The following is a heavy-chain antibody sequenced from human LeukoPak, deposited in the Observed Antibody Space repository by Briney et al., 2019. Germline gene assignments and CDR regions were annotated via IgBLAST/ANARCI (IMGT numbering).Heavy chain of an antibody. CDR3: ARGTYYYGSGSQQN. CDR1: GFTFSSYA. CDR2: ISYDGSNK. V-gene: IGHV3-30-3*01. D-gene: IGHD3-10*01. Sequence: GGSLRLSCAASGFTFSSYAMHWVRQALGKGLEWVAVISYDGSNKYYADSVKGRFTISRDNSKNTLYLQMNSLRAEDTAVYYCARGTYYYGSGSQQNWGQGTLVTVSS. J-gene: IGHJ4*02.